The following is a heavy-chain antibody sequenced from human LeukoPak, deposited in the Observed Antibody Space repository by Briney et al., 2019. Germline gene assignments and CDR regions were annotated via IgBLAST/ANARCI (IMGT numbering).Heavy chain of an antibody. V-gene: IGHV4-59*01. J-gene: IGHJ4*02. D-gene: IGHD3/OR15-3a*01. CDR2: VYYSGST. Sequence: PSETLSLTCTVSGGSISSYYWSWIRQPPGKGLEWIGYVYYSGSTNYNPSLKSRVTISVDTSKNQFSLKLSSVTAADTAVYYCARSHSVWTSFDYWGQGTLVTVSS. CDR3: ARSHSVWTSFDY. CDR1: GGSISSYY.